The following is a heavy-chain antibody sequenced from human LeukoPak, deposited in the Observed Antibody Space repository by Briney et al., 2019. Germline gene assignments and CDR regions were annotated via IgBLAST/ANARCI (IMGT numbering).Heavy chain of an antibody. CDR3: ARSAPSMLGYYYYGMDV. Sequence: GESLKISCKGSGYRFTNYWIGWVRQMPGKGLEWMGIIYPGDSDTRYSPSFQGQVTISADKSISTAYLQWSSLKAPDTAMYYCARSAPSMLGYYYYGMDVWGKGTTVTVSS. CDR1: GYRFTNYW. CDR2: IYPGDSDT. J-gene: IGHJ6*04. D-gene: IGHD2-2*01. V-gene: IGHV5-51*01.